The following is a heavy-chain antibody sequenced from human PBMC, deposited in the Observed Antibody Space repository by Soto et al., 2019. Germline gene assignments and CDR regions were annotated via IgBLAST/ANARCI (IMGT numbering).Heavy chain of an antibody. J-gene: IGHJ6*02. D-gene: IGHD2-2*01. CDR3: ARHYCSSTSCYPVYYYYYGMDV. V-gene: IGHV5-51*01. CDR1: GYSFTSYW. CDR2: IYPGDSDT. Sequence: LGESLKISCKGSGYSFTSYWIGWVRQMPGRGLEWMGIIYPGDSDTRHSPSFQDQVTISADKSISTAYLQWSSLKASDTAMYYCARHYCSSTSCYPVYYYYYGMDVWGQGTPVTVSS.